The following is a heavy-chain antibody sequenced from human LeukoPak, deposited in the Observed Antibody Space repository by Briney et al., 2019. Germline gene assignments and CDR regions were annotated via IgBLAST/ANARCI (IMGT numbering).Heavy chain of an antibody. CDR1: GGSTSSYY. V-gene: IGHV4-59*01. J-gene: IGHJ4*02. Sequence: SETLSLTCTVSGGSTSSYYWSWIRQPPGKGLEWIGYIYYNGSTNYNPSLKSRVTISVDTSKNQFSLKVSSVTAADTAVYYCARQKDLLFFDYWGQGTLVTVSS. D-gene: IGHD1-26*01. CDR2: IYYNGST. CDR3: ARQKDLLFFDY.